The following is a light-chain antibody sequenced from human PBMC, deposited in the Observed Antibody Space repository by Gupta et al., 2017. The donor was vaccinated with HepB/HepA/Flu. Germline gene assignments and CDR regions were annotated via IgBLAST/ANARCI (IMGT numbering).Light chain of an antibody. CDR2: VAS. CDR1: QNINKY. CDR3: QQSDTIPYT. J-gene: IGKJ2*01. Sequence: DIKLTQSPSPLSASVGDRVTITCRASQNINKYLHWYQHKSGQPPRLLIYVASNLQSGVPSRFSGSGSGTDFTLTISGLQPEDFATYFCQQSDTIPYTFGQGTRLDIK. V-gene: IGKV1-39*01.